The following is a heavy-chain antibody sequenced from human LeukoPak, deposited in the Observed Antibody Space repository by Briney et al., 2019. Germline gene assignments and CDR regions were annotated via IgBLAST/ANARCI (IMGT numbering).Heavy chain of an antibody. CDR3: ARHEEEDGYNAKTPDY. D-gene: IGHD5-24*01. J-gene: IGHJ4*02. CDR1: GVSISGTSYY. CDR2: MDYRLPA. Sequence: SETLSLTCDVSGVSISGTSYYWGWMGQAPGMGLEWIWRMDYRLPALYNQFLRSRVTISVDTSKNQISLRLRSVTAADTAVYYCARHEEEDGYNAKTPDYWGQGTLVTVSS. V-gene: IGHV4-39*01.